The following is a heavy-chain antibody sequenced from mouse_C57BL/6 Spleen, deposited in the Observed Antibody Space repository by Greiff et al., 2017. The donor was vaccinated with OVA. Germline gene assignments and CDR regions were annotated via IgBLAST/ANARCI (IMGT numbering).Heavy chain of an antibody. D-gene: IGHD2-4*01. CDR3: ARTGDYDVFDY. J-gene: IGHJ2*01. Sequence: VQLQQSGPELVKPGASVKISCKASGYSFTSYYIHWVKQRPGQGLEWIGWIYPGSGNTKYNEKFKGKATLTADTSSSTAYMQLSSLTSEDSAVYYCARTGDYDVFDYWGQGTTLTVSS. CDR2: IYPGSGNT. V-gene: IGHV1-66*01. CDR1: GYSFTSYY.